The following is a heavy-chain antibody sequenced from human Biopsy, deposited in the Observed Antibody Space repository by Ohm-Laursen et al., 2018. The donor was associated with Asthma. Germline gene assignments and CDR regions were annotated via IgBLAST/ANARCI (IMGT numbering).Heavy chain of an antibody. CDR3: AKRGGYSDLTDFDH. V-gene: IGHV3-66*02. CDR2: IYSGGTS. Sequence: SLRLSCAASGFAVSRDHMFWVRQAPGKGLEWVSVIYSGGTSHTADSMKGRFTISRDNAKSTLYLQMNRLRTDDTAVYYCAKRGGYSDLTDFDHWGQGTLVTVSS. J-gene: IGHJ4*02. D-gene: IGHD3-16*01. CDR1: GFAVSRDH.